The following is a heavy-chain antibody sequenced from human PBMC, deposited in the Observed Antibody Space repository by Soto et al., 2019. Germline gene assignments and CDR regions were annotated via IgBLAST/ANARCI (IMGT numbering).Heavy chain of an antibody. D-gene: IGHD3-10*01. CDR1: GGSISSSNW. CDR3: ARWAGVLWFGESLPLSYYYGMDV. Sequence: PSETLCLTCAVSGGSISSSNWWGWVRQPPGKGLEWIGEIYHSGSTNYNPSLKSRVTISVDKSKNQFSLKMSSVTAADTAVYYCARWAGVLWFGESLPLSYYYGMDVWGQGTRVTVSS. CDR2: IYHSGST. V-gene: IGHV4-4*02. J-gene: IGHJ6*02.